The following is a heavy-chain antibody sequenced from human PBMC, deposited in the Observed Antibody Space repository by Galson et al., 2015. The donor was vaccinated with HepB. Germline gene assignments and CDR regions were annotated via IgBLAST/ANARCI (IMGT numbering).Heavy chain of an antibody. CDR1: GFTFSSYS. D-gene: IGHD1-26*01. CDR2: ISTGSSYI. V-gene: IGHV3-21*01. CDR3: ARGGPSGSVEWELALSY. Sequence: SLRLSCAASGFTFSSYSMNWVRQAPGKGLAWVSSISTGSSYIYYADSVKGRFTISRDNAKNSLYLQMNSLRAEDTAVYYCARGGPSGSVEWELALSYWGQGTLVTVSS. J-gene: IGHJ4*02.